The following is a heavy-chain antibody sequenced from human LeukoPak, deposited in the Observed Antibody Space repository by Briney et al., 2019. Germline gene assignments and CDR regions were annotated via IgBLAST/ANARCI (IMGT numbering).Heavy chain of an antibody. J-gene: IGHJ1*01. D-gene: IGHD2-2*02. Sequence: SETLSLTCTVSGGSISSGSYYWSWVRQPAGKGLEWIGRIYTSGSTNYNPSLKSRVTISVDTSKNQFSLKLSSVTAADTAVYYCARGRGQLGYCSSTSCYNSEYFQHWGQGTLVTVSS. CDR2: IYTSGST. CDR3: ARGRGQLGYCSSTSCYNSEYFQH. V-gene: IGHV4-61*02. CDR1: GGSISSGSYY.